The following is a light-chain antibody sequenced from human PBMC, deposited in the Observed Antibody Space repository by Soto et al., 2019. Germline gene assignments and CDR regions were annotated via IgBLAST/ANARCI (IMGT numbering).Light chain of an antibody. J-gene: IGKJ1*01. Sequence: EIVLTQSPGTLSLSPGERATLSCRASQSVSSSYLAWYQQKPGQAPRLLIYGASSRATGIPDRFSGSGSGTDFTLTISRLEPEDFAVYSSQQYGSSPRTFGQGTKVEIK. CDR1: QSVSSSY. CDR2: GAS. V-gene: IGKV3-20*01. CDR3: QQYGSSPRT.